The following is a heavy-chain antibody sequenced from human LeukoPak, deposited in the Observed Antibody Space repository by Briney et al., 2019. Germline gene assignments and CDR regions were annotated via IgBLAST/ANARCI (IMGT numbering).Heavy chain of an antibody. J-gene: IGHJ3*01. CDR3: ARDPAIRGIIIGDAYDV. Sequence: GGSLRLSCAASGFTFSIFGMYWVRQAPGKGPECVAFIRYDGSYENYIDSVKGRFTISRDNSKNTLYLQMNSLRVDDTGLYYCARDPAIRGIIIGDAYDVWGQGTMVTVSS. CDR1: GFTFSIFG. V-gene: IGHV3-30*02. CDR2: IRYDGSYE. D-gene: IGHD3-10*01.